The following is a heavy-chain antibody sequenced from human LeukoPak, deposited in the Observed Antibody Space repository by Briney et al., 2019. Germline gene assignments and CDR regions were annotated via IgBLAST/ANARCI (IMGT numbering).Heavy chain of an antibody. J-gene: IGHJ4*02. CDR1: GGSIISDHYY. CDR3: ASFWGGGSGIYLYYFDY. Sequence: SETLSLTCTVSGGSIISDHYYWGWVRQTPGKGLEWLGSIYNSRITDYNPSLKSRVTISVDTSRNHFSLRLRSVTAADTAVYYCASFWGGGSGIYLYYFDYWGPGTLVTVSS. CDR2: IYNSRIT. V-gene: IGHV4-39*01. D-gene: IGHD1-26*01.